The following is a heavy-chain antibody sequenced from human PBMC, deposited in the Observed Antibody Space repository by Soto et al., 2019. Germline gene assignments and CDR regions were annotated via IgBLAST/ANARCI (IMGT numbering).Heavy chain of an antibody. CDR2: IYYSGST. D-gene: IGHD3-10*01. CDR3: ARRTPLYASESSRFDP. J-gene: IGHJ5*02. V-gene: IGHV4-31*01. CDR1: GGSISSRVYY. Sequence: SETLSLTCTVSGGSISSRVYYWSWIPQHPGKGLEWIGYIYYSGSTYYNPSLNSLVTISVDTSKNQFSLKLSSVTAADTAVYYCARRTPLYASESSRFDPWGQGALVTSPQ.